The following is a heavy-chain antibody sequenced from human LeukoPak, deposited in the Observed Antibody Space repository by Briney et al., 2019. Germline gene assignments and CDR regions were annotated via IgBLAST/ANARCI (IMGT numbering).Heavy chain of an antibody. V-gene: IGHV3-66*01. D-gene: IGHD2-21*02. CDR1: GFTVSNNY. Sequence: GGSLRLSCTASGFTVSNNYMGWVRQAPAKGLEWVSVINTVGTTYYADSVRGRFTISRDNSKNTLYLQMNSLRVEDTAVYYCAGSLAYCGGDCRLGDYWGQGTLVTVSS. CDR3: AGSLAYCGGDCRLGDY. J-gene: IGHJ4*02. CDR2: INTVGTT.